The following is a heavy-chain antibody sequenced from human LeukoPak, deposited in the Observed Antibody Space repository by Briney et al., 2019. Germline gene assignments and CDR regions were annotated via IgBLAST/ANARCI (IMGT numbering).Heavy chain of an antibody. D-gene: IGHD6-19*01. Sequence: GGSLRLSCAASGFTFSSYAMSWVRQAPGKGLEWVSAISGSGGSTYYADSVKGRFTISRDNSKNTLYLQMNSLRAEDTAVYYCANRYICEVAGTTAFDYWGQGTLVTVSS. CDR3: ANRYICEVAGTTAFDY. CDR1: GFTFSSYA. CDR2: ISGSGGST. V-gene: IGHV3-23*01. J-gene: IGHJ4*02.